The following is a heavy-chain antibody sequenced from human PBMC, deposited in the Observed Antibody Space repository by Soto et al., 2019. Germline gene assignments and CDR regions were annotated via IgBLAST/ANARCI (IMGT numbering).Heavy chain of an antibody. CDR3: ARDRNGGWFHMDV. J-gene: IGHJ6*02. D-gene: IGHD6-19*01. Sequence: QVQLVESGGGVVQPGRSLRLSCVGSGFPFWHYGMHWVRQAPGKGLEWVAVIWSDGNKESYADSVKARFAIPRDNSKHGLYLEMSGRSVEETAVFFCARDRNGGWFHMDVWGQGTTVSVSS. CDR1: GFPFWHYG. V-gene: IGHV3-33*01. CDR2: IWSDGNKE.